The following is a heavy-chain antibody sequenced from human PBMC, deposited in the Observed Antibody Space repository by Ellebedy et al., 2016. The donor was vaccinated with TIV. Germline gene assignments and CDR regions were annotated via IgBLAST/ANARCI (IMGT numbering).Heavy chain of an antibody. CDR3: VRGWYSSGHCDVFAM. Sequence: GESLKISCVGFGFTFSDSVMHWVRQDPGKGLDWVAGISVDGRAVHYPDSVKSRFTISRDNAQNTVYLQMNSLRLEDTAVYYCVRGWYSSGHCDVFAMWGQGTIVTVSS. D-gene: IGHD6-19*01. J-gene: IGHJ3*02. V-gene: IGHV3-30*03. CDR2: ISVDGRAV. CDR1: GFTFSDSV.